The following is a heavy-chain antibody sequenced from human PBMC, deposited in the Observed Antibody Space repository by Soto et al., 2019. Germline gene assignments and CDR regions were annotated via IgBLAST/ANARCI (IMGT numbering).Heavy chain of an antibody. V-gene: IGHV3-23*01. CDR1: GFTFSTYA. D-gene: IGHD6-19*01. Sequence: PGGSLRLSCAASGFTFSTYAMAWVRQAPGKGLEWVSAISGSGGSTYYADSVKGRFTISRDNSKNTLYLQMNSLRAEDTAVYYCAKDPIAVADQYDAFDIWGQGTMVTVSS. CDR2: ISGSGGST. CDR3: AKDPIAVADQYDAFDI. J-gene: IGHJ3*02.